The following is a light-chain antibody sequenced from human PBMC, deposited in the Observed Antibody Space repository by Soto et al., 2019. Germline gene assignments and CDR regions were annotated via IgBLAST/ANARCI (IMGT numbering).Light chain of an antibody. CDR2: GYS. CDR3: QQYDTYRT. J-gene: IGKJ1*01. CDR1: EIVSTT. Sequence: EIEMTQSPATVSLAAGERVTLSCRAREIVSTTLAWYQQKAGQAPRLLIYGYSTRATGIPARFSGSGSGTEFTLTISSLQPDDTATYYCQQYDTYRTVGPGTKVEIK. V-gene: IGKV3-15*01.